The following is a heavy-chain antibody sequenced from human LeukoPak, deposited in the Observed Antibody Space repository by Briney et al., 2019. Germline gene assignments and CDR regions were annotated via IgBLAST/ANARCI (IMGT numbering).Heavy chain of an antibody. CDR3: ARMGGHGYYDSSGYYHWFDP. V-gene: IGHV1-2*02. Sequence: ASVKVSCKPSGYTFSDYYIHWVRQAPGQALEWMGWINPNSDGTNYAQKLQGRVTMTRDTSISTAYMELSSLISEDTAVYYCARMGGHGYYDSSGYYHWFDPWGQGTLVTVSS. J-gene: IGHJ5*02. CDR1: GYTFSDYY. CDR2: INPNSDGT. D-gene: IGHD3-22*01.